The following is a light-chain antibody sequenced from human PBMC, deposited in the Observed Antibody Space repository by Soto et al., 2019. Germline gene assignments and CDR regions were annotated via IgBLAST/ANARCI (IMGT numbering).Light chain of an antibody. CDR1: QSINNW. J-gene: IGKJ4*01. Sequence: DIQMTQSPSTLSASVGDRVTITCRASQSINNWLAWYQQKPGKAPKLLIYDGFSLESVVPLRFGGSGFGTGFTLAISSLQPDDSANDYCQQYNRYSLTFGGGTKVEIK. CDR3: QQYNRYSLT. V-gene: IGKV1-5*01. CDR2: DGF.